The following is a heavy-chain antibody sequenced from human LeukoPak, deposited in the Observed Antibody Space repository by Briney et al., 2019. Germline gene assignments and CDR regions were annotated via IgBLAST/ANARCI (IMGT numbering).Heavy chain of an antibody. CDR2: ISYDGSNK. CDR1: GFTFSSYA. D-gene: IGHD1-26*01. V-gene: IGHV3-30-3*01. J-gene: IGHJ3*02. CDR3: ARGLMVGATDAFDI. Sequence: GGSLRLSCAASGFTFSSYAMHWVRQAPGKRLEWVAVISYDGSNKYYADSVKGRFTISRDNSKNTLYLQMNSLRAEDTAVYYCARGLMVGATDAFDIWGQGTMVTVSS.